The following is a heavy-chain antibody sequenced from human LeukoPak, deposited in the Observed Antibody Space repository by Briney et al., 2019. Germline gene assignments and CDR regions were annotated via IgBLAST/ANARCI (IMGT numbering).Heavy chain of an antibody. CDR3: ARDRWTAMKD. CDR2: ISSSSTSI. Sequence: GGSLRLSCAASGVTFNSYAMSWVRQAPGKGLECVSYISSSSTSIYYADSVKGRFTISRDNAKNSLWLQMNSLRAEDTAVYYCARDRWTAMKDWGPGTLVTVSS. D-gene: IGHD5-18*01. CDR1: GVTFNSYA. V-gene: IGHV3-48*01. J-gene: IGHJ4*02.